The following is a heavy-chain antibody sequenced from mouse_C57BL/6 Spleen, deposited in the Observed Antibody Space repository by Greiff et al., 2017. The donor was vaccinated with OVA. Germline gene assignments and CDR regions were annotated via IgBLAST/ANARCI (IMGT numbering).Heavy chain of an antibody. CDR1: GFTFSDYG. D-gene: IGHD5-1*01. CDR2: ISSGSSTI. V-gene: IGHV5-17*01. J-gene: IGHJ4*01. CDR3: ARVLRYYYAMDY. Sequence: EVMLVESGGGLVKPGASLKLSCAASGFTFSDYGMHWVRQAPEKGLEWVAYISSGSSTIYYADTVKGRFTISRDKAKNTLFLQMTSLRSEDTAMYYCARVLRYYYAMDYWGQGTSLTVSS.